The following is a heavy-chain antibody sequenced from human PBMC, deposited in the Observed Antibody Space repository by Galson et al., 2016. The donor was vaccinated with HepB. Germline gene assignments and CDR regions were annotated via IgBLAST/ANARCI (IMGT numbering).Heavy chain of an antibody. CDR1: GFTFTSSA. D-gene: IGHD3-16*01. V-gene: IGHV1-58*01. Sequence: SVKVSCKASGFTFTSSAVQWVRQTRGQRLEWIGWIVAGSGDTNYAQKFHERVTITRDMSTRTAYMELSSLRSEDTAVYYCAAGCPVSLDSYYIYSMAVWGQGTTVTVSS. J-gene: IGHJ6*02. CDR2: IVAGSGDT. CDR3: AAGCPVSLDSYYIYSMAV.